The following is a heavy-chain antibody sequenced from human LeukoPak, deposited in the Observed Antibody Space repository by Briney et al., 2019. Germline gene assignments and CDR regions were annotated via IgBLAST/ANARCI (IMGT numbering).Heavy chain of an antibody. CDR3: ARGITMARGDWVDY. J-gene: IGHJ4*02. Sequence: GGSLRLSCAASGFTFSSYSMNWVRQAPGKGLEWVSSISSSSSYIYYADSVKGRFTISRDNAKNSLYLQMNSLRAEDTAVYYCARGITMARGDWVDYWGQGTLVTVSS. CDR1: GFTFSSYS. D-gene: IGHD3-10*01. CDR2: ISSSSSYI. V-gene: IGHV3-21*01.